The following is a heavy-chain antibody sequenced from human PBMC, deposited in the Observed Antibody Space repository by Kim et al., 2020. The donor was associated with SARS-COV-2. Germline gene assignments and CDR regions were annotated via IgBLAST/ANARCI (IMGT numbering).Heavy chain of an antibody. CDR2: ISSSSSYI. D-gene: IGHD3-10*01. V-gene: IGHV3-21*01. CDR3: ARDTNSFGGWFGELLPIDY. Sequence: GGSLRLSCAASGFTFSSYSMNWVRQAPGKGLEWVSSISSSSSYIYYADSVKGRFTISRDNAKNSLYLQMNSLRAEDTAVYYCARDTNSFGGWFGELLPIDYWGQGTLVTVSS. J-gene: IGHJ4*02. CDR1: GFTFSSYS.